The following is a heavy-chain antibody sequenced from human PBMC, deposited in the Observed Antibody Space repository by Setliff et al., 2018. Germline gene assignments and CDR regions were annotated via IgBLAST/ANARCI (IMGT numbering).Heavy chain of an antibody. CDR3: ARAGVLWFGEFTYFDY. CDR2: IYYSGST. J-gene: IGHJ4*02. V-gene: IGHV4-59*01. D-gene: IGHD3-10*01. CDR1: GGSIGSYY. Sequence: SETLSLTCTVSGGSIGSYYWSWIRQPPGKGLEWIGYIYYSGSTNYNPSLKSRVTLSIDTSKNQFSLTLTSVSAADTAVYYCARAGVLWFGEFTYFDYWGRGTLVTVSS.